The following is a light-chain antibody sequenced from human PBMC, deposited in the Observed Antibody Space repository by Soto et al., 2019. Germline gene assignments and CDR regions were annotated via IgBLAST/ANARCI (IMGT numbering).Light chain of an antibody. CDR3: QQYGSSPRT. CDR1: QSVSSSY. Sequence: SVLTKSPGTLSLSPGERATLSCRASQSVSSSYLGWYQQNPGQAPRLLIYGASSRATGIPDRFSGSGSGTDFTLTISRLEPEDFAVYYCQQYGSSPRTFGQGTKVDNK. V-gene: IGKV3-20*01. CDR2: GAS. J-gene: IGKJ1*01.